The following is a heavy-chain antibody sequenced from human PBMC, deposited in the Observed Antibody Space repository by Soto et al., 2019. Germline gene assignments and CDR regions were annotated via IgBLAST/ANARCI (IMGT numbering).Heavy chain of an antibody. V-gene: IGHV1-69*01. CDR3: AIEVWGRGGYYLDS. D-gene: IGHD7-27*01. Sequence: QVHLEQSGAEVKKPGSSVKVSCKFSGGTFSSYVIIWVRQAPGQGLEWMGGIIPVSGTANYAQKFHGRVTISADAATNTAYMELSSVRFDHTAVYYCAIEVWGRGGYYLDSWGQGTLVTVSS. CDR2: IIPVSGTA. CDR1: GGTFSSYV. J-gene: IGHJ4*02.